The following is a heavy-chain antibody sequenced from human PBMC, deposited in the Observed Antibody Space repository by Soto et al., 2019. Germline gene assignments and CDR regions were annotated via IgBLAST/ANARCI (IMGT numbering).Heavy chain of an antibody. D-gene: IGHD4-17*01. J-gene: IGHJ6*03. CDR3: ARALYGGFYYYYYYMDV. Sequence: SETLSLTCTVSGGSISSYYWSWTRQPPGKGLEWIGYIYYSGSTNYNPSLKSRVTISVDTSKNQFSLKLSSVTAADTAVYYCARALYGGFYYYYYYMDVWGKGTTVTVSS. CDR1: GGSISSYY. CDR2: IYYSGST. V-gene: IGHV4-59*01.